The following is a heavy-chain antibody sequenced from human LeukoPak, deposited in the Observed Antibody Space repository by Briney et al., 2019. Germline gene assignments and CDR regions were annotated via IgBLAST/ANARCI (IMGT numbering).Heavy chain of an antibody. J-gene: IGHJ4*02. CDR3: AKDLDYYDCSGRVTPVLDY. D-gene: IGHD3-22*01. CDR1: GFTFSSYG. CDR2: ITYDGSNK. Sequence: GGSLRLSCAASGFTFSSYGMHWVRQAPGKGLEWVAVITYDGSNKYYADSVKGRFTISRDNSKNTLYLQMNSLRAEDTAVYYCAKDLDYYDCSGRVTPVLDYWGQGSLVTVSS. V-gene: IGHV3-30*18.